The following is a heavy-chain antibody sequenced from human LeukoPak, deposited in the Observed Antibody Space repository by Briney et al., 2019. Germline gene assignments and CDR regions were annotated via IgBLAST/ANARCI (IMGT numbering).Heavy chain of an antibody. J-gene: IGHJ4*02. CDR3: ARRWTTMTDDYFDY. CDR1: GNTFTSYN. D-gene: IGHD4-17*01. Sequence: ASVKVSCKASGNTFTSYNIGWVRQAPGQGLEWMRWISGYNGHTNYARRLQGRVTMTTDTSTSTAYLEVRSLRSDDTAVFYCARRWTTMTDDYFDYWGQGTLVIVSS. V-gene: IGHV1-18*04. CDR2: ISGYNGHT.